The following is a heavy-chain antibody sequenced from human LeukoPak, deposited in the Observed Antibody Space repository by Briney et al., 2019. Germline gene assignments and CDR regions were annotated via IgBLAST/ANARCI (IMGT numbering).Heavy chain of an antibody. D-gene: IGHD2-15*01. CDR2: IYYTGST. J-gene: IGHJ5*01. CDR1: GGSITGYY. CDR3: ARVVVAAGSNWFDS. Sequence: TSETLSLTFTVSGGSITGYYWSWIRQPPGKGLEWIGYIYYTGSTNYNPSLMSRVTMSLETSKNHFSLKVTSVSAADTAVYYCARVVVAAGSNWFDSWGQGTLVTVSS. V-gene: IGHV4-59*01.